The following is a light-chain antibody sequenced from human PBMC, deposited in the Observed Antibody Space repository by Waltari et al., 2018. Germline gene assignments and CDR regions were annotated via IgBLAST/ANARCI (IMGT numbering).Light chain of an antibody. CDR3: QSDDSSLGGSV. Sequence: QSVLTQPPSVSGAPRQRVPISCTGSRANLEAGYDVTWYQQLPGEAPKLLTYGNSNRPSGVPDRISGSKSGTSASLAITGLQAEDETDYYCQSDDSSLGGSVFGGGTKLTVL. V-gene: IGLV1-40*01. CDR1: RANLEAGYD. J-gene: IGLJ2*01. CDR2: GNS.